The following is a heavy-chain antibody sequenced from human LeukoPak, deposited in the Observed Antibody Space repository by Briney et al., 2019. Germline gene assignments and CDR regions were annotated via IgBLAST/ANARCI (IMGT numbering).Heavy chain of an antibody. Sequence: PGGSLRLSCASSGFTFNNYGMSWVRLAPGKGLEWGSGISGSGDNTYYADSVKGRVTISRDSSRDTLYLQMNSLRAEDTAVYYCAKSRSAVAVAGSNYWGQGTLVTVSS. V-gene: IGHV3-23*01. D-gene: IGHD6-19*01. J-gene: IGHJ4*02. CDR3: AKSRSAVAVAGSNY. CDR2: ISGSGDNT. CDR1: GFTFNNYG.